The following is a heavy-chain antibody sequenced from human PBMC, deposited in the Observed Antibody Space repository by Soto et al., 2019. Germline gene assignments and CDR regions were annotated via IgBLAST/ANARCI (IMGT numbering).Heavy chain of an antibody. CDR1: GYTFTSYG. J-gene: IGHJ6*03. V-gene: IGHV1-18*01. Sequence: GASVKVSCKASGYTFTSYGISWVRQAPGQGLEWMGWISAYNGNTNYAQKLQGRVTMTTDTSTSTAYMELRSLRSDDTAVYYCARDAPPSFTIFGVEDYMDVWGKGTTVTVSS. D-gene: IGHD3-3*01. CDR3: ARDAPPSFTIFGVEDYMDV. CDR2: ISAYNGNT.